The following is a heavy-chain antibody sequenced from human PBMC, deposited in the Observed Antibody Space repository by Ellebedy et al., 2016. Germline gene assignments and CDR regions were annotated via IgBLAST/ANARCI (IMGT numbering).Heavy chain of an antibody. CDR2: INVSGSA. V-gene: IGHV4-34*01. CDR3: VRGGSGGYSWFDP. J-gene: IGHJ5*02. Sequence: SETLSLTCGVSGGSFSGYYWSWIRQSPGKGLEWIAEINVSGSANYSPSLKSRAPLSIDTSKFQFALHLSSVTAADTAVYYCVRGGSGGYSWFDPWGQGTLVTVSS. D-gene: IGHD3-10*01. CDR1: GGSFSGYY.